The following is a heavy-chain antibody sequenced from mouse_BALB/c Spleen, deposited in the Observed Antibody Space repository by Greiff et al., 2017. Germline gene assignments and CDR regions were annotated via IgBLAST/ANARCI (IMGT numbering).Heavy chain of an antibody. J-gene: IGHJ4*01. V-gene: IGHV5-4*02. D-gene: IGHD2-4*01. CDR2: ISDGGSYT. CDR1: GFTFSDYY. CDR3: ARGDDYDDYYAMDY. Sequence: EVQRVESGGGLVKPGGSLKLSCAASGFTFSDYYMYWVRQTPEKRLEWVATISDGGSYTYYPDSVKGRFTISRDNAKNNLYLQMSSLKSEDTAMYYCARGDDYDDYYAMDYWGQGTSVTVSS.